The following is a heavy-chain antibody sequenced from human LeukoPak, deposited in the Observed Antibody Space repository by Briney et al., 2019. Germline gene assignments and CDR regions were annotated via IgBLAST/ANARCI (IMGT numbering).Heavy chain of an antibody. D-gene: IGHD6-13*01. CDR1: EFTFSSYG. Sequence: GGSLRLSCAASEFTFSSYGMSWVRQAPGKGLEWVSAISGSGGSTYYADSVKGRFTISRDNSKNTLYLQMNSLRAEDTAVYYCAKDSRVDRTAAGYFDYWGQGTLVTVSS. CDR2: ISGSGGST. J-gene: IGHJ4*02. V-gene: IGHV3-23*01. CDR3: AKDSRVDRTAAGYFDY.